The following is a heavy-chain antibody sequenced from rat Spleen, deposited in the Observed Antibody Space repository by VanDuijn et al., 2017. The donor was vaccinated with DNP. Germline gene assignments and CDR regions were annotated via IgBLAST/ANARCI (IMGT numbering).Heavy chain of an antibody. CDR1: GFTFSNSD. J-gene: IGHJ4*01. D-gene: IGHD1-12*03. CDR3: ARQGYYDGYYYYAMDA. CDR2: IGTSGSTT. Sequence: EVQLVESGGGLVQPGRSMKLSCAASGFTFSNSDMAWVRQAPKKGLEWVATIGTSGSTTYYPDSVKGPFTISRDISKSCLYLQMNSLRSEDTATYYCARQGYYDGYYYYAMDAWGQGTSVTVSS. V-gene: IGHV5-25*01.